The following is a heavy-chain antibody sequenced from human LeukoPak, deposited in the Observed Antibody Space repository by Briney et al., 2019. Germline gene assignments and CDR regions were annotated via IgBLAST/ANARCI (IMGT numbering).Heavy chain of an antibody. D-gene: IGHD3-10*01. CDR2: IRYDGSNK. CDR1: GFTFSSYG. CDR3: AKDRMVRGDPIDY. V-gene: IGHV3-30*02. J-gene: IGHJ4*02. Sequence: GGSLRLSCAASGFTFSSYGMHWVRQAPGKGLEGVAFIRYDGSNKYYADSVKGRFTISRDNSKNTLYLQMNSLRAEDTAVYYCAKDRMVRGDPIDYWGQGTLVTVSS.